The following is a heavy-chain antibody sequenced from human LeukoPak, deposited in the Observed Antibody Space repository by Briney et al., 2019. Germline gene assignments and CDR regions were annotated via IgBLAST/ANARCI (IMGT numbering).Heavy chain of an antibody. D-gene: IGHD6-13*01. CDR2: INPKSGDT. CDR1: GYAFSGYY. Sequence: ASVTVSCKASGYAFSGYYIHWVRQAPGQGLEWMAWINPKSGDTNYAQKFQDRVTMTRDTSISTAYMELSRLTSDDTAVYYCARDLIPGIAAAGLYGMDVWGKGTTVTVSS. CDR3: ARDLIPGIAAAGLYGMDV. J-gene: IGHJ6*04. V-gene: IGHV1-2*02.